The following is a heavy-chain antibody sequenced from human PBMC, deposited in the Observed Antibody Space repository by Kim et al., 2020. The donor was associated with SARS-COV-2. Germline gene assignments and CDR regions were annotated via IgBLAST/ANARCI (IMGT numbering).Heavy chain of an antibody. J-gene: IGHJ3*02. V-gene: IGHV3-21*01. CDR1: GFTFSSYS. Sequence: GGSLRLSCAASGFTFSSYSMNWVRQAPGKGLEWVSSISSSSSYIYYADSVKGRFTISRDNAKNSLYLQMNSLRAEDTAVYYCARVRYFGEVVPDAFDIWGQGTMVTVSS. CDR3: ARVRYFGEVVPDAFDI. CDR2: ISSSSSYI. D-gene: IGHD3-22*01.